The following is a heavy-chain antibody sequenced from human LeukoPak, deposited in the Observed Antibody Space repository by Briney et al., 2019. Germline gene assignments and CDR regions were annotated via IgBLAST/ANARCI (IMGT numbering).Heavy chain of an antibody. J-gene: IGHJ6*03. D-gene: IGHD3-22*01. CDR1: GFTFSSYW. V-gene: IGHV3-7*03. CDR2: IKQDGSEK. CDR3: ASRSSYDSSGYYGRGLGYYYYYMDV. Sequence: PGGSLRLSCAASGFTFSSYWMSWVRQAPGKGLEWVANIKQDGSEKYYVDSVKGRFTISRDNSKNTLYLQMNSLRAEDTAVYYCASRSSYDSSGYYGRGLGYYYYYMDVWGKGTTVTVSS.